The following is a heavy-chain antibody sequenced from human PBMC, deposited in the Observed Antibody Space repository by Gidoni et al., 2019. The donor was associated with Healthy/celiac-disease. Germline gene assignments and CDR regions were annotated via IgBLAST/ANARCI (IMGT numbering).Heavy chain of an antibody. CDR1: GFNLSRYA. CDR2: IRGRGGST. D-gene: IGHD3-10*01. Sequence: EVQLLESGGGMVQPGGTLRLSCETSGFNLSRYAMSWVRQAPGKGLEWVSAIRGRGGSTYYACSVKGRFTISRDNSKNTLYLQMNSLRAEDTAVYYCAKVLRGGSGSSRDYWGQGTLVTVSS. V-gene: IGHV3-23*01. J-gene: IGHJ4*02. CDR3: AKVLRGGSGSSRDY.